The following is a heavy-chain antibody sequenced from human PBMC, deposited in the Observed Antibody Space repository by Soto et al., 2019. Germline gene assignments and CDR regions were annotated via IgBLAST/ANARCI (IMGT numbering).Heavy chain of an antibody. CDR1: GYTFTSYA. Sequence: ASVKVSCKASGYTFTSYAMHWVRQAPGQRLEWMGWINAGNGNTKYSQKFQGRVTITRDTSASTAYMELSSLRSEDTAVYYCASFGSRYYYYYGMDVWGQGTTVTVSS. CDR3: ASFGSRYYYYYGMDV. V-gene: IGHV1-3*01. J-gene: IGHJ6*02. D-gene: IGHD3-3*01. CDR2: INAGNGNT.